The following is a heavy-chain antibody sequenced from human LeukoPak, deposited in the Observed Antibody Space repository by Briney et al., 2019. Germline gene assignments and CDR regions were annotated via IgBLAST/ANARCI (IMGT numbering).Heavy chain of an antibody. CDR3: ARHGIAAAGKTNNWFDP. Sequence: SGTLSLTCTVSGGSISSSSYYWGWIRQPPGKGLEWIGSIYYSGSTYYNPSLKSRVTISVDTSKNQFSLKLSSVTAADTAVYYCARHGIAAAGKTNNWFDPWGQGTLVTVSS. J-gene: IGHJ5*02. D-gene: IGHD6-13*01. CDR2: IYYSGST. CDR1: GGSISSSSYY. V-gene: IGHV4-39*07.